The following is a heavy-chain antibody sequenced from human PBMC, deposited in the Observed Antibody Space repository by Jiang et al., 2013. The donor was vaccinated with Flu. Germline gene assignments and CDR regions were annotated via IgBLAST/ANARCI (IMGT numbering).Heavy chain of an antibody. Sequence: GAEVKKPGASVKVSCKASGYTFTSHGINWVRQAPGQGLEWIGWISLYNGYTNYAQKLQGRVTLTTDTSTSTAYMELRSLRSDDTAVYYCARVSGGAPVYYFDYWGQGALVTVSS. V-gene: IGHV1-18*01. CDR2: ISLYNGYT. D-gene: IGHD2-8*02. CDR3: ARVSGGAPVYYFDY. J-gene: IGHJ4*02. CDR1: GYTFTSHG.